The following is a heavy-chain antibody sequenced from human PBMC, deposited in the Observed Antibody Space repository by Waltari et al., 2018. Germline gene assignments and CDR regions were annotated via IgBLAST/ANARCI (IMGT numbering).Heavy chain of an antibody. J-gene: IGHJ4*02. D-gene: IGHD1-20*01. V-gene: IGHV4-34*01. CDR1: GGSFSGYY. CDR3: ARKRPYNWNTPGNFDY. Sequence: QVQLQQWGAGLLKPSETLSLTCAVYGGSFSGYYWSWIRQPPGKGLEWIGEINLGGSTNYSPSLKSRVTISVDTSTNQFSLKLSSVTAADTAVYYCARKRPYNWNTPGNFDYGGQGTLVTVSS. CDR2: INLGGST.